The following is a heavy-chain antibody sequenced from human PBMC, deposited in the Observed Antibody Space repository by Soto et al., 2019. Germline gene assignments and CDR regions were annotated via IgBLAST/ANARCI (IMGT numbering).Heavy chain of an antibody. CDR3: ARVLAVALYYYYGMDV. CDR1: GYTFTSYG. D-gene: IGHD6-19*01. CDR2: ISPNIGDA. Sequence: ASVKVSCKASGYTFTSYGFSWVRQAPGQGLEWMGGISPNIGDANYAQKFQGRVTITADASTSTAYMELSSLRSEDTAVYYCARVLAVALYYYYGMDVWGQGTTVTVSS. V-gene: IGHV1-18*01. J-gene: IGHJ6*02.